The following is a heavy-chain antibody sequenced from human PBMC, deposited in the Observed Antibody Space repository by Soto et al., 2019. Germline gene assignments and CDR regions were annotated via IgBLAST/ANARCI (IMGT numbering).Heavy chain of an antibody. CDR2: IDPSDSYT. J-gene: IGHJ6*02. CDR1: GYSFTSYW. CDR3: ARRETTVTTSALYYYYYGMDV. V-gene: IGHV5-10-1*01. D-gene: IGHD4-17*01. Sequence: GESLKISCKGSGYSFTSYWISWVRQMPGKGLEWMGRIDPSDSYTNYSPSFQGHVTISADKSISTAYLQWSSLKASDTAMYYCARRETTVTTSALYYYYYGMDVWGQGTTVTVSS.